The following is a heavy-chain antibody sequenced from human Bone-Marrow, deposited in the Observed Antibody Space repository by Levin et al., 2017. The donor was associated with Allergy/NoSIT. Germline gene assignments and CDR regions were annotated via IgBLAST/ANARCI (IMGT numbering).Heavy chain of an antibody. CDR1: GFTFSSYS. D-gene: IGHD6-13*01. V-gene: IGHV3-21*01. J-gene: IGHJ4*02. Sequence: GGSLRLSCAASGFTFSSYSMNWVRQAPGKGLEWVSSISSSSSYIYYADSVKGRFTISRDNAKNSLYLQMNSLRAEDTAVYYCARARIDSSSWYDYWGQGTLVTVSS. CDR2: ISSSSSYI. CDR3: ARARIDSSSWYDY.